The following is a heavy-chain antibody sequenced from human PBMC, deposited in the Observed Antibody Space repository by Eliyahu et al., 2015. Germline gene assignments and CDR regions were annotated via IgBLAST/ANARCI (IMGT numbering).Heavy chain of an antibody. J-gene: IGHJ4*02. CDR3: AREGIMSGSFNS. D-gene: IGHD2-15*01. V-gene: IGHV4-34*01. CDR2: INQNGRT. CDR1: GGSLSGXN. Sequence: LQLQQWGAGLLKPSETLSLTCAVXGGSLSGXNWNWIRQSPGQGLEWIGDINQNGRTKYNPSLKSRVTISVDTSKNHFSLNLNSVTAADTAVYYCAREGIMSGSFNSWGQGTLVTVSS.